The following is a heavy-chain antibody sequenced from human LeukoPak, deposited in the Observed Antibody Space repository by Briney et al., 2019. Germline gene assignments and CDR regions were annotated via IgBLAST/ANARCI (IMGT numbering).Heavy chain of an antibody. Sequence: SETLSLTCAVYGGSFSGYYWSWIRQPPGKGLGWIGEINHSGSTNYNPSLKSRVTISVDTSKNQFSLKLSSVTAAGTAVYYCARPIAARGPFDIWGQGTMVTVSS. CDR3: ARPIAARGPFDI. CDR2: INHSGST. CDR1: GGSFSGYY. V-gene: IGHV4-34*01. J-gene: IGHJ3*02. D-gene: IGHD6-6*01.